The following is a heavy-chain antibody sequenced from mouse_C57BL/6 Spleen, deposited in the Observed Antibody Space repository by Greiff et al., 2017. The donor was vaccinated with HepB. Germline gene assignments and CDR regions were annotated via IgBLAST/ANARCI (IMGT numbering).Heavy chain of an antibody. CDR3: ARGGGNYGIFDY. CDR1: GYTFTDYY. V-gene: IGHV1-84*01. Sequence: QVQLQQSGPELVKPGASVKISCKASGYTFTDYYINWVKQRPGQGLGWIGWIYPGSGNTKYNEKFKGKATLTVDTSSSTAYMQLSSLTSEDSAVYFCARGGGNYGIFDYWGQGTTLTVSS. J-gene: IGHJ2*01. CDR2: IYPGSGNT. D-gene: IGHD2-1*01.